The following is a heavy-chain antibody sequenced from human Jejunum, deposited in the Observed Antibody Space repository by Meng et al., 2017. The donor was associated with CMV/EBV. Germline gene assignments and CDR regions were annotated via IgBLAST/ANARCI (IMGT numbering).Heavy chain of an antibody. CDR2: ISYGGST. CDR3: ARDSDYVWGSYRYRYLDY. D-gene: IGHD3-16*02. J-gene: IGHJ4*02. V-gene: IGHV4-30-4*01. Sequence: SISRGCYSWSWIRQPPGKCLEWIGHISYGGSTYYNPSLKRRLTISVDTSNSQFSLRLSSVTAADTAVYYCARDSDYVWGSYRYRYLDYWGQGTLVTVSS. CDR1: SISRGCYS.